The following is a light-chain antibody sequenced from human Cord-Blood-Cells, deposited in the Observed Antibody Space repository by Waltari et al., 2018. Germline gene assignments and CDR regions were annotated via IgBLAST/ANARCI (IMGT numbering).Light chain of an antibody. CDR3: QQYNSYSVT. CDR1: QSISSW. V-gene: IGKV1-5*03. Sequence: DIQMTQSPSTLSASVGDRVTITCRASQSISSWLAWYQQKPGKAPKLLIYKASSLESGVPSRFSGSGSGTEFTLTISSLQPDDFATYYGQQYNSYSVTFGGGTKVEIK. CDR2: KAS. J-gene: IGKJ4*01.